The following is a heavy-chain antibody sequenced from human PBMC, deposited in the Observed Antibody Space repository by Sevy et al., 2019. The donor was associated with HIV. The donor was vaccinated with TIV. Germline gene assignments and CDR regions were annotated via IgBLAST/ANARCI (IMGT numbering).Heavy chain of an antibody. V-gene: IGHV3-15*01. D-gene: IGHD4-17*01. CDR2: IRSNIDGGTR. CDR3: TTDREYGDYKGGFDY. Sequence: GGSLRLSCAASGFTFTHAWMGWVHQAPGKGLEWVGRIRSNIDGGTREYAAPLKGRFTISRDDSKNTIYLQMNILKSADTAVYYCTTDREYGDYKGGFDYWGQGTLVTVSS. J-gene: IGHJ4*02. CDR1: GFTFTHAW.